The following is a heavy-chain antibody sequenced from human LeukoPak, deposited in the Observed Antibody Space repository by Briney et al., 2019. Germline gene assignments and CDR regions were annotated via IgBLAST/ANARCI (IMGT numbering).Heavy chain of an antibody. CDR1: GFTFSSYA. D-gene: IGHD3-10*01. J-gene: IGHJ4*02. V-gene: IGHV3-23*01. CDR3: ARDPDYYGSGSYDY. CDR2: ISGSGGST. Sequence: QHWGSLRLSCAASGFTFSSYAMSWVRQAPGKGLEWVSAISGSGGSTYYADSVKGRFTISRDNSKNTLYLQMNSLRAEDTAVYYCARDPDYYGSGSYDYWGQGTLVTVSS.